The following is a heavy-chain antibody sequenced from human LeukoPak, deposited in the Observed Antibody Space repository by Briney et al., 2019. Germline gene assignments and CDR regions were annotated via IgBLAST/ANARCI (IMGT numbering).Heavy chain of an antibody. V-gene: IGHV1-18*01. Sequence: ASVKVSCKASGYTFTSYDINWVRQATGQGLEWMGWISAYNGNTNYAQKLQGRVTMTTDTSTSTAYMELRSLRSDDTAVYYCARDQTHYYDSSGYYSNYWGQGTLVTVSS. CDR3: ARDQTHYYDSSGYYSNY. J-gene: IGHJ4*02. CDR1: GYTFTSYD. D-gene: IGHD3-22*01. CDR2: ISAYNGNT.